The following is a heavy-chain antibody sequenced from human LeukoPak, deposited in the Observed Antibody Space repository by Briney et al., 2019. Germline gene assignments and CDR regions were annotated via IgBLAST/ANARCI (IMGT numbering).Heavy chain of an antibody. J-gene: IGHJ5*02. CDR1: GFTVSSNY. V-gene: IGHV3-30*02. Sequence: GGSLRLSCAASGFTVSSNYMSWVRQAPGKGLEWVAFIRYDGSNKYYADSVKGRFTISRDNSKNTLYLQMNSLRAEDTAVYYCARGSNWFDPWGQGTLVTVSS. CDR3: ARGSNWFDP. CDR2: IRYDGSNK.